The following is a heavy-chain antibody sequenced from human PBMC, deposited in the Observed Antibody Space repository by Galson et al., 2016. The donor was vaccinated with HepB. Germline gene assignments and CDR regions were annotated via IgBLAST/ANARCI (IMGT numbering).Heavy chain of an antibody. CDR3: ARSDFGQLEARAFDI. CDR2: INPSSDNR. CDR1: GYTFTSHD. J-gene: IGHJ3*02. D-gene: IGHD3-16*01. V-gene: IGHV1-8*01. Sequence: SVKVSCKASGYTFTSHDVNWVRQAPGQGLEWMGWINPSSDNRVYAQKFQGRVSMTRDTSTGTAYLELSSLTSEDTAVYYCARSDFGQLEARAFDIWGQGTTVTVSS.